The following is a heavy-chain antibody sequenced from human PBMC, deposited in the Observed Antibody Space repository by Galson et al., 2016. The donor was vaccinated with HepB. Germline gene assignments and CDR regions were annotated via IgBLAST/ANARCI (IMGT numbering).Heavy chain of an antibody. CDR1: GFTFGSYG. CDR3: AKDDDGIGYIPFDS. CDR2: ISDTGDSS. D-gene: IGHD3-22*01. J-gene: IGHJ4*02. Sequence: SLRLSCAASGFTFGSYGMTWVRQAPGKGLAWVSAISDTGDSSHYADSVKGRFTISRDNSKNALYLQMNGLRAEDTAVYYCAKDDDGIGYIPFDSWGQGTLVTVSS. V-gene: IGHV3-23*01.